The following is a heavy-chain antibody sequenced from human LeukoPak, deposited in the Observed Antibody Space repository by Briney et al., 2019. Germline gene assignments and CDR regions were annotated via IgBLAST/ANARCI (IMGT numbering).Heavy chain of an antibody. CDR3: ARGLWIFGVVAHFDY. V-gene: IGHV4-61*02. Sequence: SETLSLTCTVSGGSISSGSYYWSWIRQPAGKGLEWIGRIYTSGSTNYNPSLKSRVTISVDTSKNQFSLKLSSVTAADTAVHYCARGLWIFGVVAHFDYWGQGTLVTVSS. J-gene: IGHJ4*02. CDR1: GGSISSGSYY. CDR2: IYTSGST. D-gene: IGHD3-3*01.